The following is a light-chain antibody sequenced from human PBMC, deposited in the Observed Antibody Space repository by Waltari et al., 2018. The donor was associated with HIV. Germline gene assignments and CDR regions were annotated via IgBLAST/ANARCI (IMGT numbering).Light chain of an antibody. CDR2: RNN. Sequence: SVLTQPPSASGTPGQRVTISCSGSSSNIGSNYVFWYQHLPGPAPKLLIHRNNQRPSGVPDRFSGSASGTSASLAIGGLRSEDEADYYCVVWDNSLRGVVFGGGTKVAVL. CDR3: VVWDNSLRGVV. CDR1: SSNIGSNY. V-gene: IGLV1-47*01. J-gene: IGLJ2*01.